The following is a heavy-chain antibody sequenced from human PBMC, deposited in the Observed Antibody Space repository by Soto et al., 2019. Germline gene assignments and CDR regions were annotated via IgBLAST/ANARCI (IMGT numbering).Heavy chain of an antibody. V-gene: IGHV3-7*01. D-gene: IGHD5-12*01. CDR2: IKPDGSAT. CDR3: AKDHYGDGYNYYFDY. Sequence: EVQLVESGGGLVQPGGSLRLSCAVSGFTFGSYWMNWVRLIPGKGLEWVAYIKPDGSATYYVDSVKGRFTISRDNAKNSLYLQMNSLRAEDTAVYYCAKDHYGDGYNYYFDYWGQGTLVTVSS. CDR1: GFTFGSYW. J-gene: IGHJ4*02.